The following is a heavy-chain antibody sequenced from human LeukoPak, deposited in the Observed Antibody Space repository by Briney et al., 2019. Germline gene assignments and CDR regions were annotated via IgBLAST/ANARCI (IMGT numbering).Heavy chain of an antibody. D-gene: IGHD3-22*01. CDR1: GFTFSSYA. CDR2: ISGSGGST. CDR3: AKVPKYYDSSGYPYDAFDI. Sequence: HPGGSLRLSCAASGFTFSSYAMSWVRQAPGKGLEWVSAISGSGGSTYYADSVKGRFTISRDNSKNTLYLQMNSLRAEDTAVYYCAKVPKYYDSSGYPYDAFDIWGQGTMVTVSS. J-gene: IGHJ3*02. V-gene: IGHV3-23*01.